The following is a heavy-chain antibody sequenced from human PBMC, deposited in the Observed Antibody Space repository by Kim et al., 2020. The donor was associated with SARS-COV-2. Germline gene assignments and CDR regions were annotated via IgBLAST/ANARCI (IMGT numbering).Heavy chain of an antibody. CDR2: ISSSSSYI. V-gene: IGHV3-21*01. Sequence: GGSLRLSCAASGFTFRNYTMTWVRQAPGKGLEWVSSISSSSSYIYYADSVKGRFTISRDNAKNSLYLQMNSLRAEDTAVYYCAPPSGIVGATADFQHWGQGTLVTVSS. J-gene: IGHJ1*01. D-gene: IGHD1-26*01. CDR1: GFTFRNYT. CDR3: APPSGIVGATADFQH.